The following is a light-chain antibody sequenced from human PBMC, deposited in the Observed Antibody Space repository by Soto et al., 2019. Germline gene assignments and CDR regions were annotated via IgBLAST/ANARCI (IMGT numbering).Light chain of an antibody. CDR2: DNN. CDR1: SSNIGNNY. Sequence: VLTQPPSVSAASGQKVTISCSGSSSNIGNNYVSWYQQLPGTAPKLLIYDNNKRPSGIPDRFSGSKSGTSATLGITGLQTGDEADYYCGTWDSSLSAVVFGGGTKVTVL. CDR3: GTWDSSLSAVV. J-gene: IGLJ2*01. V-gene: IGLV1-51*01.